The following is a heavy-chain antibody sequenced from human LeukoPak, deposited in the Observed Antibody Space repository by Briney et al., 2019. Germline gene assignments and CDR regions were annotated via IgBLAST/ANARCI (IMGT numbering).Heavy chain of an antibody. CDR2: IWYDGSNK. V-gene: IGHV3-33*08. Sequence: PGGSLRLSCAASGFTFSDYYMSWIRQAPGKGLEWVAVIWYDGSNKYYADSVKGRFTVSRDNSKDTLYLQMNSLGAEDTAVYYCARDAKSFYSYYCDMDVWGQGTTVTVSS. CDR3: ARDAKSFYSYYCDMDV. CDR1: GFTFSDYY. J-gene: IGHJ6*02.